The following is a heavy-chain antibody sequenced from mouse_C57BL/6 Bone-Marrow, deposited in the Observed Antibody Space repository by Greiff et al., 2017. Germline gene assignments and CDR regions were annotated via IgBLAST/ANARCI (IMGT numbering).Heavy chain of an antibody. V-gene: IGHV1-5*01. Sequence: EVQLQQSGTVLARPGASVKMSCKTSGYTFTSYWMHWVKQRPGQGLEWIGAIYPGNSDTSYNQKFKGKAKLTAVTSASTAYMELSSLTNEDSADYYGTKSLYYGGYAVDYWGQGTSVTVSS. D-gene: IGHD1-1*01. CDR3: TKSLYYGGYAVDY. J-gene: IGHJ4*01. CDR1: GYTFTSYW. CDR2: IYPGNSDT.